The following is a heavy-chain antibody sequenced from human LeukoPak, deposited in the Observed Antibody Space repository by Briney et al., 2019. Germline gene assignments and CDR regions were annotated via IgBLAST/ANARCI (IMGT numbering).Heavy chain of an antibody. CDR1: GFTFSTYW. J-gene: IGHJ4*02. CDR2: INPDGSYT. D-gene: IGHD3-9*01. Sequence: GGSLRLSCADSGFTFSTYWIHWVRQTPGKGLDWVSRINPDGSYTSYADSVKGRFTISRDNARNKLYLQMDSLRVEDTALYYCAMDLAGYHDSWGQGTLVTVSS. CDR3: AMDLAGYHDS. V-gene: IGHV3-74*01.